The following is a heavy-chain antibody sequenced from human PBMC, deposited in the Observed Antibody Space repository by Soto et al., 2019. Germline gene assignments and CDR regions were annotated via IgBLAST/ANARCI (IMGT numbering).Heavy chain of an antibody. Sequence: PSETLSLTCGVSGFSIQTSYFWGWIRQPPGKGLEWIGLISHSGRAISHPSFASRATISLDTTNNAFSLTLKSVTAADTAVYYCVREGTGWYSRGSFDFWGRGTMVTVSS. J-gene: IGHJ3*01. D-gene: IGHD6-19*01. V-gene: IGHV4-38-2*02. CDR3: VREGTGWYSRGSFDF. CDR2: ISHSGRA. CDR1: GFSIQTSYF.